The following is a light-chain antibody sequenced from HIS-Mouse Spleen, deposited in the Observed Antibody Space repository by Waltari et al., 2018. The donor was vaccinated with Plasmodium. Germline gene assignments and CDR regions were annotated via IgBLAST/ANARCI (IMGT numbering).Light chain of an antibody. Sequence: IQMTQSPSSLSASVGDIVTITCRASQSISSYLNWYQQKPGKAPKLLIYAASSLQSGVPSRFSGSGSGTDFTLTISSLQPEYFATYYCQQSYSTWTFGQGTKVEIK. V-gene: IGKV1-39*01. J-gene: IGKJ1*01. CDR2: AAS. CDR1: QSISSY. CDR3: QQSYSTWT.